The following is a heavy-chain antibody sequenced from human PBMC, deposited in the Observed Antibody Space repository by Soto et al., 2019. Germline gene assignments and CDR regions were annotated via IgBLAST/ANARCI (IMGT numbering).Heavy chain of an antibody. V-gene: IGHV3-23*01. D-gene: IGHD3-22*01. J-gene: IGHJ4*02. CDR3: AKGGYYDISGYYFGY. CDR1: GFTFSSYA. Sequence: GGSLRLSCTVSGFTFSSYAMSWVRQAPGKGLEWVSAITGSGVSTYYADSVKGRFTTSRDNSKNTLYLQMDSLRADDTAVYYCAKGGYYDISGYYFGYWGQGTLVTVSS. CDR2: ITGSGVST.